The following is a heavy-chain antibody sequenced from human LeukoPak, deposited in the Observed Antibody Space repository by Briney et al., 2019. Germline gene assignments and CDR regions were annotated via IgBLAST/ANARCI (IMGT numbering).Heavy chain of an antibody. V-gene: IGHV3-30-3*01. J-gene: IGHJ4*02. CDR1: GFTFSSYA. CDR2: ISYDGSNK. CDR3: ARDKAQH. Sequence: GRSLRLSCAGSGFTFSSYAMHWVRQAPGKGLEWVAVISYDGSNKYYADSVKGRFTISRDNSKNTLYLQMNSLRAEDTAVYYCARDKAQHWGQGTLVTVSS.